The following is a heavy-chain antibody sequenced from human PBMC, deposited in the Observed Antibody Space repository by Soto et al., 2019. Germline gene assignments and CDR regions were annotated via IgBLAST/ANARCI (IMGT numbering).Heavy chain of an antibody. CDR2: ISYDGSNK. CDR3: AKDHYYDSSGPHY. D-gene: IGHD3-22*01. Sequence: QVQLVESGGGVVQPGRSLRLSCAASGFTFSSYGMHWVRQAPGKGLEWVAVISYDGSNKYYADSVKGRFTISRDNSKNTLYLQMNSLRAEDTAVYYCAKDHYYDSSGPHYWGQGTLVTLSS. V-gene: IGHV3-30*18. J-gene: IGHJ4*02. CDR1: GFTFSSYG.